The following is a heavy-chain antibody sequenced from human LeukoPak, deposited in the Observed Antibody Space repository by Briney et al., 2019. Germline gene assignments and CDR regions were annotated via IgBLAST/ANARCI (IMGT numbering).Heavy chain of an antibody. J-gene: IGHJ6*02. CDR1: GDSISSSSHY. CDR3: ARHVYRHFYYYGMDV. CDR2: VYYSGST. V-gene: IGHV4-39*01. Sequence: SETLSLTCTVSGDSISSSSHYWGWIRQPPGKGLEWIGSVYYSGSTYYNPSLKGRAFTSVDTSKNQFSLKVSSLTAADTAVYYCARHVYRHFYYYGMDVWGQGATVTVSS.